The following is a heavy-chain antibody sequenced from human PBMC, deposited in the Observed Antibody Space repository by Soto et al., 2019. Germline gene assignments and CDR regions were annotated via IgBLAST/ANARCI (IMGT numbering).Heavy chain of an antibody. CDR3: TSTYTGVFDY. D-gene: IGHD1-26*01. Sequence: SVKVSFKASLCTLSSYAISVVRQAPGQGLEWMGGIIPIFRTANYAQKFQGRVTITAAESTSTAYMELSSMRSEDTAVYYGTSTYTGVFDYWGQGTLVTVSS. CDR2: IIPIFRTA. V-gene: IGHV1-69*13. CDR1: LCTLSSYA. J-gene: IGHJ4*02.